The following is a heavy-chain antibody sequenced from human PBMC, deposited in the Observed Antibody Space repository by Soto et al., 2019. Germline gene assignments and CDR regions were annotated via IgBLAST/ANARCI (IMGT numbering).Heavy chain of an antibody. CDR2: IYYSGST. CDR1: GGSISSSSYY. Sequence: TLSLTCAVSGGSISSSSYYWGWIRQPPGKGLEWIGSIYYSGSTHYNPSLESRVTISVDTSKNQFSLKLSSVTAADTAVYYCATVGDSGSYYGYWGQGTLVTVPQ. D-gene: IGHD1-26*01. V-gene: IGHV4-39*01. CDR3: ATVGDSGSYYGY. J-gene: IGHJ4*02.